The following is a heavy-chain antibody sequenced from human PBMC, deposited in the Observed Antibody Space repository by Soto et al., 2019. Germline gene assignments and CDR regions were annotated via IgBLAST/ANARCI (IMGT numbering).Heavy chain of an antibody. D-gene: IGHD2-15*01. Sequence: QVQLVESGGGVVQPGRSLRLSCAASGFTFSSYAMHWVRQAPGKGLEWVAVISYDGSNKYYADSVKGRFTISRDISKNTLYLQMNSLRPEDTAVYCCARAGGLLLDYWGQGTLVTVSS. CDR3: ARAGGLLLDY. CDR2: ISYDGSNK. CDR1: GFTFSSYA. V-gene: IGHV3-30-3*01. J-gene: IGHJ4*02.